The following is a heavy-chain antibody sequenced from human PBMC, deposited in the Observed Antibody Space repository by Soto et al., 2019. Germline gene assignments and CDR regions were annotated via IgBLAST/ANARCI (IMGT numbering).Heavy chain of an antibody. D-gene: IGHD2-2*01. J-gene: IGHJ5*02. V-gene: IGHV4-31*03. Sequence: PSETLSLTCTVSGGSISSGGYYWSWIRQHPGKGLEWIGYIYYSGSTYYNPSLKSRVTISVDTSKNQFSLKLSSVTAADTAVYYCARGVSSTPEGYNWFDPWGQGTLVTVSS. CDR1: GGSISSGGYY. CDR3: ARGVSSTPEGYNWFDP. CDR2: IYYSGST.